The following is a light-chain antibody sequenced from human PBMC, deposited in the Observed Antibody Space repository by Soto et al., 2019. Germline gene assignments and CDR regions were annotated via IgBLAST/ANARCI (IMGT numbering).Light chain of an antibody. V-gene: IGLV4-69*01. CDR3: QIWVTGIHV. J-gene: IGLJ1*01. Sequence: QPVLTQSPSASDSLGASVKLTCTLCSGHSSYAIAWHQQQPEKGPRYLMKLNSDGSHSQGDGIPDRFSGSNSAAERYHTISSRHAQDEADEYSQIWVTGIHVFGTATKLTVL. CDR1: SGHSSYA. CDR2: LNSDGSH.